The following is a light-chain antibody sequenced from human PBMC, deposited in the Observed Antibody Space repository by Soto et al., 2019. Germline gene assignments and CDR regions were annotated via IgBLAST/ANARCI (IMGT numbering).Light chain of an antibody. J-gene: IGLJ3*02. V-gene: IGLV1-44*01. Sequence: QSVLTQPPSASGTPGQRVTISCSGSSSNIGSHVVYWYQQLAGTAPKLLMYNNNQRPSGVPDRFSGSKSGTSASLAISGLQSEDEAEYYWAVWDDSLDGWVFGGGTKLTVL. CDR2: NNN. CDR1: SSNIGSHV. CDR3: AVWDDSLDGWV.